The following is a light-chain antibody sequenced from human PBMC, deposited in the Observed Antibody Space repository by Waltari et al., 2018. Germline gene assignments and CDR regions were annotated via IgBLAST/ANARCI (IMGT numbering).Light chain of an antibody. CDR1: SSTIGNNY. CDR2: ENT. J-gene: IGLJ7*01. Sequence: QSVLTQPPSVSAAPAQRGPISCYGGSSTIGNNYLSWYRQFPGTAPKLLIYENTERPSGIPGRFSGSKSGTSATLDITGLQAGDEADYYCGTWDSSLSGAVFGGGTHLTVL. CDR3: GTWDSSLSGAV. V-gene: IGLV1-51*02.